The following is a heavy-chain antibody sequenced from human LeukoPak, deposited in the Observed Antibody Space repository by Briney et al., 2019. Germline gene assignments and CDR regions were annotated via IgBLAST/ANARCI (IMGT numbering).Heavy chain of an antibody. Sequence: GGSLRLSCAASGFTFSSYSMNWVRQAPGKGLEWVSYISSSSSTIYYADSVKGRFTISRDNAKNSLYLQMNSLGAGDTAVYYCARRVTAAPYYYYMDVWGKGTTVTVSS. V-gene: IGHV3-48*01. CDR1: GFTFSSYS. J-gene: IGHJ6*03. CDR2: ISSSSSTI. D-gene: IGHD6-13*01. CDR3: ARRVTAAPYYYYMDV.